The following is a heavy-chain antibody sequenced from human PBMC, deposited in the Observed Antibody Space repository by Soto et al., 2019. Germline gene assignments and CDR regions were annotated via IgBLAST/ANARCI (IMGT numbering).Heavy chain of an antibody. V-gene: IGHV4-59*08. CDR2: IYYSGST. J-gene: IGHJ6*03. D-gene: IGHD5-12*01. Sequence: SETLSLTCTVSGGSISSYYWSWIRQPPGKGLEWIGYIYYSGSTNYNPSLKSRVTISVDTSKNQFSLKLSSVTAADTAVYYCARLYKDMGYSGYDIKVNYYYYYMDVWGKGTTVTVSS. CDR3: ARLYKDMGYSGYDIKVNYYYYYMDV. CDR1: GGSISSYY.